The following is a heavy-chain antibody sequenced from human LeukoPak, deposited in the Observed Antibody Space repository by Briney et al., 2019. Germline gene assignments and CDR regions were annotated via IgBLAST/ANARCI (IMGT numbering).Heavy chain of an antibody. D-gene: IGHD2-15*01. V-gene: IGHV4-39*01. CDR2: IYYSGST. CDR1: GGSISSSSYS. J-gene: IGHJ4*02. CDR3: ARRYCSGGSCPPELFDY. Sequence: SETLSLTCTVSGGSISSSSYSWGWIRQPPGKGLEWIGSIYYSGSTYYNPSLKSRVTISVDTSKNQFSLKLSSVTAADTAVYYCARRYCSGGSCPPELFDYWGQGTLVTVSS.